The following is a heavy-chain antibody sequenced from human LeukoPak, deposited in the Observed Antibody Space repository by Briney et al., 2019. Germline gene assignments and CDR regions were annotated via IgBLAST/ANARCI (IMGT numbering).Heavy chain of an antibody. CDR2: IHYSGIT. Sequence: SETLSLTCTVSGGSISTNDYFWSWIRQSPEKGLEWIGYIHYSGITKSNPSLESRLTLSVDTSKNQLSLRLTSVTAADTAVYYCAKGTYCGGDCYYFDYWGQGTLVTVSS. CDR3: AKGTYCGGDCYYFDY. D-gene: IGHD2-21*01. J-gene: IGHJ4*02. CDR1: GGSISTNDYF. V-gene: IGHV4-30-4*01.